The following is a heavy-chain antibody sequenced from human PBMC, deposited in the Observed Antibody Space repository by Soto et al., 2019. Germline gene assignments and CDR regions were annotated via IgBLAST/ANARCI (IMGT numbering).Heavy chain of an antibody. V-gene: IGHV4-30-2*01. Sequence: QLQLQESGSGLVKPSQTLSLTCAVSGGSISSGGYSWSWIRQPPGKGLEWIGYIYHSGSTYYNPSLTSRVTISVDRSKNQFSLKLSSVTAADTAVYYCARSRSTIFGVVTSSYNWFDPWGQGTLVTVSS. CDR2: IYHSGST. D-gene: IGHD3-3*01. CDR1: GGSISSGGYS. J-gene: IGHJ5*02. CDR3: ARSRSTIFGVVTSSYNWFDP.